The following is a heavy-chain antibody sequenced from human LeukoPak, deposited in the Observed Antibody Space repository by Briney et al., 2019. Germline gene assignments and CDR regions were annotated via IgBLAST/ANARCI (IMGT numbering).Heavy chain of an antibody. CDR1: GFTFSSYG. CDR2: IKQDGSEK. V-gene: IGHV3-7*01. J-gene: IGHJ4*02. Sequence: PGGTLRLSCAASGFTFSSYGMSWVRQAPGKGLEWGANIKQDGSEKYYVDSVKGRFTISRDNAKNSLYLEMNSLRAEDTAVYYCAKDGSPNSGYDPFDYWGQGTLVTVSS. D-gene: IGHD5-12*01. CDR3: AKDGSPNSGYDPFDY.